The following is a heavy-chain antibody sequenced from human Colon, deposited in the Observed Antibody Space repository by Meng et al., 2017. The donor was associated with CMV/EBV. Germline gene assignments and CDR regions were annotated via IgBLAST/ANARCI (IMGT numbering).Heavy chain of an antibody. D-gene: IGHD2-2*01. V-gene: IGHV4-4*02. CDR3: TGRKVRSTGGQME. CDR1: GDSISNSKW. J-gene: IGHJ4*02. Sequence: QVQLQESGPGLVKPSGTLSLTCAVSGDSISNSKWWTWVRQSPGKGLEWIGEINPSGNTAYNPSLKSRVTTSLDKSKNQFSVMLSFVTAADTAVYYCTGRKVRSTGGQMEWGQGTLVTVSS. CDR2: INPSGNT.